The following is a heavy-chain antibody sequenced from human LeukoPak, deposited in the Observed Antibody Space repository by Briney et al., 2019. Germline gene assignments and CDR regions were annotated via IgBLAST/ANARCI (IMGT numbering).Heavy chain of an antibody. CDR3: ATVSGAGGFLHK. CDR2: VYTTGTT. CDR1: GDFISGSY. D-gene: IGHD7-27*01. Sequence: SATLSLTCTVSGDFISGSYWSWVRQPAGKGLEWIGRVYTTGTTNFNPSLKSRLTMSVDASKKQLYLRLNSVTAADTAVYFCATVSGAGGFLHKWGQGILVTASS. J-gene: IGHJ4*02. V-gene: IGHV4-4*07.